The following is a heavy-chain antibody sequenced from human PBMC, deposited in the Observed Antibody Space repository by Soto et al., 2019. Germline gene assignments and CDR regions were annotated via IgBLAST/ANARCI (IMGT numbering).Heavy chain of an antibody. V-gene: IGHV5-51*01. J-gene: IGHJ4*02. CDR3: ARYCCGGWCYRPSYQFAY. Sequence: PGESLKISCKASGYSFANYWIGWVRQMPGKGLEWMVIIYPGDSDTKYSPSFQGQVTISADKSISTAYLQWNSLKASDTAIYYCARYCCGGWCYRPSYQFAYWAQGTSVIVSS. D-gene: IGHD2-15*01. CDR1: GYSFANYW. CDR2: IYPGDSDT.